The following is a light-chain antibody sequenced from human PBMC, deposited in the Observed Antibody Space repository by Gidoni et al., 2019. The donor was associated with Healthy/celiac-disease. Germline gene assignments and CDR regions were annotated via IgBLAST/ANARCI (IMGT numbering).Light chain of an antibody. Sequence: DIVMTQSPDSLAVSLGERATINCKSSQSVLYSSNNKYYLAWYQQRPGQPPKLLMYWASTREAGVPDRFSGSGSGTDFTLTISSLQAEDVAVYYCQQYYSTPSFGQGTRLEIK. CDR1: QSVLYSSNNKYY. V-gene: IGKV4-1*01. CDR2: WAS. J-gene: IGKJ5*01. CDR3: QQYYSTPS.